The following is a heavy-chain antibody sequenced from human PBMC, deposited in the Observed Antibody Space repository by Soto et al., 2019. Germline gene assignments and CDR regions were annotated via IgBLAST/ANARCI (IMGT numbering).Heavy chain of an antibody. CDR1: GYTFTSYY. Sequence: ASVKVSCKASGYTFTSYYMHWVRQAPGQGLEWMGIINPSGGSTSYAQKFQGRVTMTRDTSTSTVYMELRSLRSDDTAVYYCARLYGIRTPVDYWGQGTLVTVSS. CDR3: ARLYGIRTPVDY. D-gene: IGHD2-2*02. J-gene: IGHJ4*02. CDR2: INPSGGST. V-gene: IGHV1-46*01.